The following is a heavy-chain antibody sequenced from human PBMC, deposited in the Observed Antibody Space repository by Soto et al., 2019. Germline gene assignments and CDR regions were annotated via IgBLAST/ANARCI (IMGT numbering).Heavy chain of an antibody. D-gene: IGHD2-21*02. V-gene: IGHV3-64D*08. CDR1: GFTFSNYA. CDR2: LSSGGSST. J-gene: IGHJ5*02. CDR3: LTAYGSDSLTPPVDP. Sequence: PGGSLRLSCSASGFTFSNYAMHWVRQAPGKGLEYVSTLSSGGSSTYYGDSVKGRFTVSRDNSKNTLYLQMSSLRVEDTAVYYCLTAYGSDSLTPPVDPWGQGTLVTVSP.